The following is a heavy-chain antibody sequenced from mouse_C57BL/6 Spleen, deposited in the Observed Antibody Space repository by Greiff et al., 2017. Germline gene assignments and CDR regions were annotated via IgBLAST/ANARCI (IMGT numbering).Heavy chain of an antibody. V-gene: IGHV2-9*01. CDR1: GFSLTSYG. J-gene: IGHJ1*03. CDR3: AKHGTTVVAHLYFDV. Sequence: VQLQQSGPGLVAPSQSLSITCTVSGFSLTSYGVDWVRQPPGKGLEWLGVIWGGGSTNYNSALMSRLSISKDNSKSQVFLKMNRLQTDDTAMYYCAKHGTTVVAHLYFDVWGTGTTVTVSS. D-gene: IGHD1-1*01. CDR2: IWGGGST.